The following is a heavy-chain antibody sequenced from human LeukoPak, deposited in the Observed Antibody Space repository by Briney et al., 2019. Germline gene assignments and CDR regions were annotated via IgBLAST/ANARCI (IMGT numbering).Heavy chain of an antibody. J-gene: IGHJ5*02. V-gene: IGHV5-51*01. CDR1: GYSFTSYW. CDR3: ARKPFAGGNPNWFDP. Sequence: GESLKISCKGSGYSFTSYWIGWVRQMPGKGLEWMGIIYPSDSETRYSPSFQGQVTTSADKSINTAYLQWNSLKASDTGMYYCARKPFAGGNPNWFDPWGQGTLVTVSS. CDR2: IYPSDSET. D-gene: IGHD4-23*01.